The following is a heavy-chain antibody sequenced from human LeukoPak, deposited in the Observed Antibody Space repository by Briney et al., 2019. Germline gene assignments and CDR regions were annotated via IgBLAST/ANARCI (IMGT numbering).Heavy chain of an antibody. V-gene: IGHV4-39*01. CDR1: GGSISSSSYY. CDR2: TYYSGST. Sequence: SETLSLTCTVSGGSISSSSYYWGWIRQPPGKGLEWIGSTYYSGSTYYNPSLKSRVTISVDTSKNQFSLKLSSVTAADTAVYYCARHDRAGTYYFDYWGQGTLVTVSS. CDR3: ARHDRAGTYYFDY. J-gene: IGHJ4*02. D-gene: IGHD6-13*01.